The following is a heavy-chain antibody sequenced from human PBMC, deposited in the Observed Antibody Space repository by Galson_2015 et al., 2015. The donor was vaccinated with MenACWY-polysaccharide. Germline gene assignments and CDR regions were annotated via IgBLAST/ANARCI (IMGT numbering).Heavy chain of an antibody. J-gene: IGHJ4*02. V-gene: IGHV1-8*01. Sequence: SVKVSCKASGYTFTSYDINWERQATGQGLEWMGWMNPNSGNTGYAQKFQGRVTMTRNTSISTAYMELSSLTSEDTAVYYCASTKAGTHYFDYWGQGTLFTVSS. CDR2: MNPNSGNT. CDR3: ASTKAGTHYFDY. CDR1: GYTFTSYD. D-gene: IGHD6-19*01.